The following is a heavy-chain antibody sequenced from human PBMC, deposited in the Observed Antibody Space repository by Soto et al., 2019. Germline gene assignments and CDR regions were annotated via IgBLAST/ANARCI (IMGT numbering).Heavy chain of an antibody. Sequence: PGESLKISCKGSGYTFTNYWIGWVRQVPGKGLEWMGIIYPGDSETKYSPDFEGQVTISADRSTNTAYLQWRSLRASDTAMYYCARLGFPGAIYFDSWGLGTLVTSPQ. V-gene: IGHV5-51*01. CDR3: ARLGFPGAIYFDS. J-gene: IGHJ4*02. CDR1: GYTFTNYW. CDR2: IYPGDSET.